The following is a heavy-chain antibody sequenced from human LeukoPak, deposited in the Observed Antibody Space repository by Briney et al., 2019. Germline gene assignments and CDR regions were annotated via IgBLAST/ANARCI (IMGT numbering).Heavy chain of an antibody. CDR2: IYYSGST. Sequence: SETLSLTCTVSGGSISSYYWSWIRQPPGKGLEWIGSIYYSGSTNYNPSLKSRVTISVDTSKNQFSLKLSSVTAADTAVYYCARRVGYSSSWYSLYFDYWGQGTLVTVSS. D-gene: IGHD6-13*01. V-gene: IGHV4-59*12. J-gene: IGHJ4*02. CDR3: ARRVGYSSSWYSLYFDY. CDR1: GGSISSYY.